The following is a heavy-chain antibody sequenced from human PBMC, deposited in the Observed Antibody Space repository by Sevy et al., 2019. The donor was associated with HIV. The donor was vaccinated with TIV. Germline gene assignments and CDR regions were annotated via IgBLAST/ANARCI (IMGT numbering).Heavy chain of an antibody. CDR3: ARDLQQWLVRGNYFDY. J-gene: IGHJ4*02. CDR1: GFTFSSYA. CDR2: ISYDGSNK. V-gene: IGHV3-30-3*01. D-gene: IGHD6-19*01. Sequence: GGSLRLSCAASGFTFSSYAMHWVRRAPGKGLEWVAVISYDGSNKYYADSVKGRFTISRDNSKNTLYLQMNSLRAEDTAVYYCARDLQQWLVRGNYFDYWGQGTLVTVSS.